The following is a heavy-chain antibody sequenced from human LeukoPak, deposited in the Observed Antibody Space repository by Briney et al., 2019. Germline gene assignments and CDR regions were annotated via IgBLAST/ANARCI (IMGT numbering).Heavy chain of an antibody. CDR1: GYTFTSYD. Sequence: ASVKVSCKASGYTFTSYDINWVRQATGQGLEWMGWMNPNSGNTGYAQKFQGRVTMTTDTSTSTAYMDLRSLRSDDTAVYYCARGSDYVWGSYRYNYYYMDVWGKGTTVTVSS. V-gene: IGHV1-8*01. CDR2: MNPNSGNT. D-gene: IGHD3-16*02. J-gene: IGHJ6*03. CDR3: ARGSDYVWGSYRYNYYYMDV.